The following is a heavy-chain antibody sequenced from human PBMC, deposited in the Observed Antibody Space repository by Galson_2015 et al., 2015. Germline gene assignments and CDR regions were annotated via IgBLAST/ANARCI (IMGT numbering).Heavy chain of an antibody. V-gene: IGHV3-23*01. Sequence: SLRLSCAASGFTFSSYAMSWVRQAPGKGLEWVSAISGSGGSTYYADSVKGRFTISRDNSKNTLYLQMNSLRAEDTAVYYCAKVYYCSGGSCHPIGSFDYWGQGTLVTVSS. J-gene: IGHJ4*02. CDR3: AKVYYCSGGSCHPIGSFDY. CDR2: ISGSGGST. D-gene: IGHD2-15*01. CDR1: GFTFSSYA.